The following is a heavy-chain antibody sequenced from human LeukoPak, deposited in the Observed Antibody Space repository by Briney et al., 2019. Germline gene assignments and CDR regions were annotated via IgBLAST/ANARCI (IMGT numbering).Heavy chain of an antibody. V-gene: IGHV3-23*01. D-gene: IGHD5-18*01. CDR3: ANTAMVTGDY. CDR1: GFTFSSYG. Sequence: HPGGTLRLSCAASGFTFSSYGITWVRQAPGKGLEWVSAISGSGASTYYADSVKGRFTISRDNAKNSLYLQMNSLRAEDTAVYYCANTAMVTGDYWGQGTLVTVSS. J-gene: IGHJ4*02. CDR2: ISGSGAST.